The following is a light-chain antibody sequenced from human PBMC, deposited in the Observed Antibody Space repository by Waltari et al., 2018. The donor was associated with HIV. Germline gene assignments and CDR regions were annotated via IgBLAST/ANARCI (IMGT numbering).Light chain of an antibody. CDR1: SSGIGSSHL. CDR3: CSYAGSSSLWM. J-gene: IGLJ3*02. V-gene: IGLV2-23*02. Sequence: QSALTQLASVSGSPGQSITIPCTGTSSGIGSSHLFSWYQHHPGKAPKLLIYEVTKRPSGVSSRFSGSKSGNTASLTISGLQAEDEGDYYCCSYAGSSSLWMFGGGTKLTVL. CDR2: EVT.